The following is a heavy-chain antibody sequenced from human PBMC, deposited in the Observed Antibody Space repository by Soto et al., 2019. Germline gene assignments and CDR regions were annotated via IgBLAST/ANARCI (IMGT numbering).Heavy chain of an antibody. Sequence: PSETLSLTCAVSGGSISSNNWWSWVRQPPGKGLEWIGEIYHDGSTNYNPSLKSRVTISVDKSKNQFSLKLSSVTAADTAVYYCALDYDSSGYYGQFDYWGQGTLVTVSS. CDR3: ALDYDSSGYYGQFDY. CDR1: GGSISSNNW. D-gene: IGHD3-22*01. V-gene: IGHV4-4*02. J-gene: IGHJ4*02. CDR2: IYHDGST.